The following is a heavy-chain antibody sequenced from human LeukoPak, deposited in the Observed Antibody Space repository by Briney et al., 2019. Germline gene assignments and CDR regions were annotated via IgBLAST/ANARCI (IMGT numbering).Heavy chain of an antibody. D-gene: IGHD2-15*01. V-gene: IGHV3-33*06. Sequence: PGGSLRLSCAASGLTFSSYGMHWVRQAPGKGLESVAVIWYDGSNKYYADSVKGRFTISRDNSKNTLYLEMNSLRADDTAVYYCANHCSGGSCYPYWGQGTLVTVS. CDR3: ANHCSGGSCYPY. J-gene: IGHJ4*02. CDR1: GLTFSSYG. CDR2: IWYDGSNK.